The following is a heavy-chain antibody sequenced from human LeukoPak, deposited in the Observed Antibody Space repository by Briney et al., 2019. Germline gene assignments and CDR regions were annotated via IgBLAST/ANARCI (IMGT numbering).Heavy chain of an antibody. CDR1: GFTFSSFA. J-gene: IGHJ4*02. CDR2: ISGSGGST. V-gene: IGHV3-23*01. D-gene: IGHD3-22*01. CDR3: AKYFYDCSGYSGVFDY. Sequence: SGGSLRLSCAASGFTFSSFAMSWVRQAPGKGLEWVSAISGSGGSTYYTDSVKGRFTISRDNSKNTLYLQMNSLRAEDTAVYYCAKYFYDCSGYSGVFDYWGQGTLGTVSS.